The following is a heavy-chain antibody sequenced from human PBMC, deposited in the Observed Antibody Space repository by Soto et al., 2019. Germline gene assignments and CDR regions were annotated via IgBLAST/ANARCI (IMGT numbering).Heavy chain of an antibody. D-gene: IGHD3-10*01. CDR3: ASIGEYYYYYMDV. CDR1: GFTFSSYW. Sequence: GGSLRLSCAASGFTFSSYWMHWVRQAPGKGLVWVSRINSDGSSKSYADSVKGRFTISRDNAKNTLYLQMNSLRAEETAVYYCASIGEYYYYYMDVWGKGTTVTVSS. J-gene: IGHJ6*03. CDR2: INSDGSSK. V-gene: IGHV3-74*01.